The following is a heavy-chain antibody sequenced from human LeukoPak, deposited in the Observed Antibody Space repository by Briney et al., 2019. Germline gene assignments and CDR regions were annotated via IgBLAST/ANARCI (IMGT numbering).Heavy chain of an antibody. D-gene: IGHD2-2*01. Sequence: ASVKVSCKASGYTFTGYYMHWVRQAPGQGLEWMGWVSPNSGGTNYAQKFQGRVTMTRDTSISTAYMELSRLRSDDTAVYYCARALSPDIVVVPAATYGMDVWGQGTTVTVSS. V-gene: IGHV1-2*02. CDR2: VSPNSGGT. CDR1: GYTFTGYY. J-gene: IGHJ6*02. CDR3: ARALSPDIVVVPAATYGMDV.